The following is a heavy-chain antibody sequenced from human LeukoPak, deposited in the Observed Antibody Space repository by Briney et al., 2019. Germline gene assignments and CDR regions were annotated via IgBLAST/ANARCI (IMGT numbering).Heavy chain of an antibody. V-gene: IGHV3-53*01. CDR1: GLTVSSNY. D-gene: IGHD3-10*01. J-gene: IGHJ4*02. Sequence: PGGSLRLSCAASGLTVSSNYMSWVRQAPGKGLEWLSIIYADGSTYYADSVKGRFTISRDNSRNTLYLQINSLRAEDTAVYYCARERGGDYVDYWGQGTLVTVSS. CDR3: ARERGGDYVDY. CDR2: IYADGST.